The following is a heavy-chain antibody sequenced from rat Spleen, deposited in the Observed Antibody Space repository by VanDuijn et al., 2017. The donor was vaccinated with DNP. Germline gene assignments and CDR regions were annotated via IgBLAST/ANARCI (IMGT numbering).Heavy chain of an antibody. J-gene: IGHJ3*01. Sequence: EVQLVESGGGLVQPGGSMKLSCAASGFSFSDFDMAWVRQAPKKGLEWVATITYDGGTTYYRGSVRGRYTISRDNAKGTLYLQMDSLRSEDTATYYCTTGSSDWFAYWGQGTLVTVSS. CDR2: ITYDGGTT. CDR3: TTGSSDWFAY. CDR1: GFSFSDFD. V-gene: IGHV5-7*01. D-gene: IGHD4-2*01.